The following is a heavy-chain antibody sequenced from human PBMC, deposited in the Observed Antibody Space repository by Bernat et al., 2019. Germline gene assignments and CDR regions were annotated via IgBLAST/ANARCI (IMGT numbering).Heavy chain of an antibody. Sequence: QVQLVQSGAEEKKPGASVKVSCKASGYTFTSYAMHWVRQAPGQRLEWMGWINAGNGNTKYSQKFQGRVTITRDTSASTAYMELSSLRSEDTAVYYCAREHCGGDCYSEYYFDYWGQGTLVTVSS. D-gene: IGHD2-21*02. J-gene: IGHJ4*02. V-gene: IGHV1-3*05. CDR3: AREHCGGDCYSEYYFDY. CDR1: GYTFTSYA. CDR2: INAGNGNT.